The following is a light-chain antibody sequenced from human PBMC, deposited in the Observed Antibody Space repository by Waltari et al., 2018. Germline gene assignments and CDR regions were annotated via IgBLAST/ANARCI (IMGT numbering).Light chain of an antibody. Sequence: DIHMTQSPSSLSAPVGDRVTITCQASQDIKKSLNWFHQKPGKAPKVLIFDASNSQTGAPSRFSGSGSGTDFTLTISSLQPEDMGTYYCQRYHSVPLTFGGGTKVEIK. J-gene: IGKJ4*01. V-gene: IGKV1-33*01. CDR1: QDIKKS. CDR2: DAS. CDR3: QRYHSVPLT.